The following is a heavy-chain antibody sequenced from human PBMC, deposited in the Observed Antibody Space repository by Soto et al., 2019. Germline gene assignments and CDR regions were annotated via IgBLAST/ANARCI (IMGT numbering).Heavy chain of an antibody. V-gene: IGHV1-24*01. J-gene: IGHJ6*02. CDR2: FDPEDGET. Sequence: ASVKVSCKVSGYTLTELSMHWVRQAPGKGLEWMGGFDPEDGETIYAQKFQGRVTMTEDTSTDTAYMELSSLRSEDTAVYFCATVLSSSSGRAFWGQGTRVPVSS. CDR3: ATVLSSSSGRAF. CDR1: GYTLTELS.